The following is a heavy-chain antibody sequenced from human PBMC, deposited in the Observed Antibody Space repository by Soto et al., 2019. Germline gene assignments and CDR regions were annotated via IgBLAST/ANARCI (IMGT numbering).Heavy chain of an antibody. Sequence: QITLKESGPTLVKPTQTLTLTCTFSGFSLSTSGVGVGWIRQPPGKALEWLALIYWDDDKRYSPSLKSRLTITKDTSKNRVVLTMTNMDPVDTATYYCAHGLFYWNYGWFDPWGQGTLVTVSS. J-gene: IGHJ5*02. D-gene: IGHD1-7*01. CDR2: IYWDDDK. CDR3: AHGLFYWNYGWFDP. V-gene: IGHV2-5*02. CDR1: GFSLSTSGVG.